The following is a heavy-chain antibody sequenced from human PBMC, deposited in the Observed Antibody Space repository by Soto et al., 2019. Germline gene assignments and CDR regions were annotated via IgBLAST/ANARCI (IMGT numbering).Heavy chain of an antibody. CDR1: GGSISSYC. CDR2: IYYSGST. V-gene: IGHV4-59*01. CDR3: AASLSTKYYDSSGYYPDFDI. J-gene: IGHJ3*02. Sequence: PSETLPLTCTASGGSISSYCWSWIRQRPGKGLEWIGYIYYSGSTNYNPSLKSRVTISVDTSKNQFSLKLSSVTAAATAVYYCAASLSTKYYDSSGYYPDFDIWGQGIMVTVSS. D-gene: IGHD3-22*01.